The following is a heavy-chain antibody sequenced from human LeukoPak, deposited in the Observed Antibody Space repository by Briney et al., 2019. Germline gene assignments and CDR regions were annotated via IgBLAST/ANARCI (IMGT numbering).Heavy chain of an antibody. J-gene: IGHJ4*02. V-gene: IGHV4-59*08. Sequence: SETLSLTCTVSGVSISSYYWSWIRQPPGKGLEWIGYIYYSGSTNYNPSLKSRVTISVDTSKNQFSLKLSSVTAADTAVYYCARQWSTLSGSYYNVDFDYWGQGTLVTVSS. CDR2: IYYSGST. CDR3: ARQWSTLSGSYYNVDFDY. CDR1: GVSISSYY. D-gene: IGHD3-10*01.